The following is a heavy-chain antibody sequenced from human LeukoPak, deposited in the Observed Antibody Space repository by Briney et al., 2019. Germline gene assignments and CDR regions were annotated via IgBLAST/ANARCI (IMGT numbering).Heavy chain of an antibody. J-gene: IGHJ4*02. CDR2: IYYSGST. CDR3: ARDSWSGSYHDY. Sequence: SETLSLTCTVSGGSISYYYWSWIRQPPGKGLEWIGYIYYSGSTNYNPSLKSRVTISVDTSKNQFSLKLSSVTAADTAVYYCARDSWSGSYHDYWGQGTLVTVSS. CDR1: GGSISYYY. D-gene: IGHD1-26*01. V-gene: IGHV4-59*01.